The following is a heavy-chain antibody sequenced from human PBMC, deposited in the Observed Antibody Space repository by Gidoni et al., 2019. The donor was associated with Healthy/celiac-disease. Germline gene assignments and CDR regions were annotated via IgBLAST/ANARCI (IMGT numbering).Heavy chain of an antibody. D-gene: IGHD1-1*01. CDR3: ARAVGNEYGGNKVGYYYYGMDV. V-gene: IGHV4-34*01. Sequence: VYGGSFSGYYWSWIRQPPGKGLEWIGEINHSGSTNYNPSLKSRVTISVDTSKNQFSLKLSSVTAADTAVYYCARAVGNEYGGNKVGYYYYGMDVWGQGTTVTVSS. CDR1: GGSFSGYY. J-gene: IGHJ6*02. CDR2: INHSGST.